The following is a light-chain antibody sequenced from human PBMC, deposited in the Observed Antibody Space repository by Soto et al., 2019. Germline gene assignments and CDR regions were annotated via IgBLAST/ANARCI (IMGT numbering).Light chain of an antibody. CDR1: QRVATAY. J-gene: IGKJ2*01. Sequence: EIVLTQSPGTLSLSPGERATLSCRASQRVATAYSAWYQQRPGQAPSLLMYGTSNRANGIPDRFSGSASGTDFTLTISRLEPEDFAVYYCQQYSNSPPYTFGQGTKLEMK. V-gene: IGKV3-20*01. CDR3: QQYSNSPPYT. CDR2: GTS.